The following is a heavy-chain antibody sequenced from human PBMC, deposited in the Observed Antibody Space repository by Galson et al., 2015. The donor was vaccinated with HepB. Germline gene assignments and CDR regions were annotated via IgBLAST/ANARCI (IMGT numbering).Heavy chain of an antibody. Sequence: SVKVSCKASGYDFSDFYIHWVQQAPGQGLEWMGWINPNSGVTRYADKFQGGVTMTRDTSITTAYLELRRLKSDDTAVYYCATALRGNNYGRDYHGMDVWGQGTTVTVSS. D-gene: IGHD5-18*01. V-gene: IGHV1-2*02. J-gene: IGHJ6*02. CDR2: INPNSGVT. CDR1: GYDFSDFY. CDR3: ATALRGNNYGRDYHGMDV.